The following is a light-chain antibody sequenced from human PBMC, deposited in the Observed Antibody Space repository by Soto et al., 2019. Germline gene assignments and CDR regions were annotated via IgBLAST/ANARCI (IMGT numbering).Light chain of an antibody. J-gene: IGKJ5*01. CDR3: QQYESLPLT. CDR1: QTISSW. CDR2: DAS. V-gene: IGKV1-33*01. Sequence: IQMTQSPSTLSASIGDRVTITCRASQTISSWLAWYQQKPGKAPKLLIYDASDLETGVPSRFSGSGSGTGFTFTISSLQPEDFATYYCQQYESLPLTFGQGTRLEI.